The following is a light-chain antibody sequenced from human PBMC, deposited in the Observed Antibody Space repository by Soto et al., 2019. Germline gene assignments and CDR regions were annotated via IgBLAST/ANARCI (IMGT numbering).Light chain of an antibody. Sequence: DIQMTQSPSSLSASVGDRVTMTCRASQDIRNYVAWYQQKPGEVPKLLIYAASTLQSGVPARFSGGGFGTDFTLIISCLRPEDVATYYCQRYHSALLTFGPGTKVDLK. V-gene: IGKV1-27*01. J-gene: IGKJ3*01. CDR2: AAS. CDR3: QRYHSALLT. CDR1: QDIRNY.